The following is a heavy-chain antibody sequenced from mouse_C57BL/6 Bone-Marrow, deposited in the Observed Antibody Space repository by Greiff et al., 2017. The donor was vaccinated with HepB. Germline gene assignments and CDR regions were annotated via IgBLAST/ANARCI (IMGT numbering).Heavy chain of an antibody. Sequence: DVKLVESGGGLVKPGGSLKLSCAASGFTFSSYTMSWVRQTPEKRLEWVATISGGGGNTYYPDSVKGRFTISRDNAKNTLYLQMSSLRSEDTALYYCARPPYRVVAPFAYWGQGTLVTVSA. CDR1: GFTFSSYT. CDR2: ISGGGGNT. D-gene: IGHD1-1*01. V-gene: IGHV5-9*01. CDR3: ARPPYRVVAPFAY. J-gene: IGHJ3*01.